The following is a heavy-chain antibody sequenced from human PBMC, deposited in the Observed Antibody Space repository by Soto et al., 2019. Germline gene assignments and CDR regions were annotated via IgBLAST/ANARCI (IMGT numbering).Heavy chain of an antibody. CDR1: GGSISSSSYD. V-gene: IGHV4-31*03. CDR3: ARNYYNSKVYGY. J-gene: IGHJ4*02. CDR2: XXYXGXX. D-gene: IGHD3-22*01. Sequence: PSETLSLTCTVSGGSISSSSYDWGWIRQHTGKGLEWXGYXXYXGXXXYXXSLKSRITISRDTSKNQFSLRLSSVTAADTAVYYCARNYYNSKVYGYWGQGTLVTVSS.